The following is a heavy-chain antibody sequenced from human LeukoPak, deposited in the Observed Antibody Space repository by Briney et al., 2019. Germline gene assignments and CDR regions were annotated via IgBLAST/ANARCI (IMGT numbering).Heavy chain of an antibody. Sequence: ASVKVSCKASGYTFTSYGISWVRQAPGQGLEWMGWISAYNGNTNYAQKLQGRVTMTTDTSTSTAYMELRSLRSDDTAVYYCARDLGYCSSPSCSYFDYWGQGTLVTVSS. D-gene: IGHD2-2*01. CDR3: ARDLGYCSSPSCSYFDY. CDR1: GYTFTSYG. V-gene: IGHV1-18*01. J-gene: IGHJ4*02. CDR2: ISAYNGNT.